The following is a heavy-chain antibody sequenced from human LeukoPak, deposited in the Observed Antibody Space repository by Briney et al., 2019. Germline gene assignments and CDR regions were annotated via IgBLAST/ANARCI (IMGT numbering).Heavy chain of an antibody. V-gene: IGHV1-18*01. Sequence: GASVKVSCKASGYTFTSYGISWVRQAPGQGLEWMGWISDYNGNTNYAQKLQGRVTMTTDTSTSTAYMELRSLRSDDTAVYYCARDLEDIVVVPAAIGADYWGQGTLVTVSS. CDR3: ARDLEDIVVVPAAIGADY. J-gene: IGHJ4*02. D-gene: IGHD2-2*01. CDR1: GYTFTSYG. CDR2: ISDYNGNT.